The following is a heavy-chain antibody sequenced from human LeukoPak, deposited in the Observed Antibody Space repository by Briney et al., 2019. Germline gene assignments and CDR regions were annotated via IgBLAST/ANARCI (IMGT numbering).Heavy chain of an antibody. Sequence: VASVKVSCKASGYTFTSYAMHWVRQAPGQRLEWMGWINAGNGNTKYSQKFQGRVTITRDTSASTAYMELRSLRSEDTAVYYCARGVSASSGWYVIDHWGQGTLVTVSS. CDR3: ARGVSASSGWYVIDH. J-gene: IGHJ5*02. CDR2: INAGNGNT. V-gene: IGHV1-3*01. CDR1: GYTFTSYA. D-gene: IGHD6-19*01.